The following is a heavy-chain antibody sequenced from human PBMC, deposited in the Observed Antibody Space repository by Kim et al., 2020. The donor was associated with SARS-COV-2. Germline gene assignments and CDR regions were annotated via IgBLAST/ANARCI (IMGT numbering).Heavy chain of an antibody. CDR1: GFTFSSYS. CDR3: ARDHIVGATNDY. CDR2: ISSSSGYI. Sequence: GGSLRLSCAASGFTFSSYSMNWVRQAPGKGLEWVSAISSSSGYIYYADSVKGRFTISRDNAKNSLYLQMNSLRAEDTAVYYCARDHIVGATNDYWGQGTLVTVSS. D-gene: IGHD1-26*01. J-gene: IGHJ4*02. V-gene: IGHV3-21*01.